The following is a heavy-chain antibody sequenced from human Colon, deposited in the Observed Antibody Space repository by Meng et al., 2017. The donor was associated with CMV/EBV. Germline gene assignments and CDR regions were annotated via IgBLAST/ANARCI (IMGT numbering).Heavy chain of an antibody. J-gene: IGHJ4*02. D-gene: IGHD2-8*01. CDR3: ASTGPLYGLYFCY. CDR2: INQVGSQE. Sequence: GGSLRLSCAASGFTFNNYWMTWVRKAPGKGLEWVALINQVGSQEYYVDSVKGRFTIFRDNAKNSVYLQMNSLRAEDTAVYYCASTGPLYGLYFCYWGQGTLVTVSS. CDR1: GFTFNNYW. V-gene: IGHV3-7*01.